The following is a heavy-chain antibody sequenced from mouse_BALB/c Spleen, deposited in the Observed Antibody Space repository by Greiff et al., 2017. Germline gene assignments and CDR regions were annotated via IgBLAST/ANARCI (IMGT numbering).Heavy chain of an antibody. CDR1: GFSLTSYG. Sequence: VKLVESGPGLVAPSQSLSITCTVSGFSLTSYGVHWVRQPPGKGLEWLGVIWAGGSTNYNSALMSRLSISKDNSKSQVFLKMNSLQTDDTAMYYCARDITTVVATRAYWGQGTLVTVSA. CDR3: ARDITTVVATRAY. D-gene: IGHD1-1*01. CDR2: IWAGGST. J-gene: IGHJ3*01. V-gene: IGHV2-9*02.